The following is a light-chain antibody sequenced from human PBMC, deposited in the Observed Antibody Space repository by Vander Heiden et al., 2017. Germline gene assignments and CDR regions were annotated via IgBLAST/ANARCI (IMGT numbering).Light chain of an antibody. CDR1: QSVSSY. CDR3: QQRSNWPYT. J-gene: IGKJ2*01. V-gene: IGKV3-11*01. CDR2: DAS. Sequence: EIVLPHLPAPLSLSPGERATLSCRASQSVSSYLAWYQQKPGQAPRHLIYDASNRATGIPARFSGSGSGTDFTLTISSLEPEDFAVYYCQQRSNWPYTFGQGTKLEIK.